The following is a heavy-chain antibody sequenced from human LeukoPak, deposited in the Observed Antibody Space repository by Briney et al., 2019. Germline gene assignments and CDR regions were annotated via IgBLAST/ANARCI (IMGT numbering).Heavy chain of an antibody. D-gene: IGHD3-10*01. J-gene: IGHJ4*02. CDR2: IRYDGSSK. CDR3: ARDQAGSGHYADY. CDR1: GFTFSNYA. Sequence: GGSLRLSCAASGFTFSNYAMRWVRQAPGEGLEWLAYIRYDGSSKYYADFVKGRFTISRDYSKNTLYLHMNSLRAEDTAVYYCARDQAGSGHYADYWGQGTLVTVSS. V-gene: IGHV3-30*02.